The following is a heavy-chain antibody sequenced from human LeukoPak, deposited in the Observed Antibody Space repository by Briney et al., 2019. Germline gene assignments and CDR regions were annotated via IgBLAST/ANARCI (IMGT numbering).Heavy chain of an antibody. CDR3: ARYLPSMAVPRPFDY. CDR1: GFTFSSYS. V-gene: IGHV3-21*01. Sequence: PGGSLRLSCAASGFTFSSYSMNWVRQAPGKGLEWVSSISSSSSYIYYADSVKGRFTISRDNAKNSLYLQMNSLRAEDTAVYYCARYLPSMAVPRPFDYWGQGTLVTVSS. CDR2: ISSSSSYI. D-gene: IGHD6-19*01. J-gene: IGHJ4*02.